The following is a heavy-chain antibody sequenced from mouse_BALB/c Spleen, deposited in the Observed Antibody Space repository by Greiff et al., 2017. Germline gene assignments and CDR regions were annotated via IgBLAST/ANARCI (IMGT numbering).Heavy chain of an antibody. J-gene: IGHJ4*01. V-gene: IGHV5-6-4*01. CDR3: TRDGTARATDYAMDY. CDR2: ISSGGSYT. CDR1: GFTFSSYT. Sequence: EVKLVESGGGLVKPGGSLKLSCAASGFTFSSYTMSWVRQTPEKRLEWVATISSGGSYTYYPDSVKGRFTISRDNAKNTLYLQMSSLKSEDTAMYYCTRDGTARATDYAMDYWGQGTSVTVSS. D-gene: IGHD3-2*01.